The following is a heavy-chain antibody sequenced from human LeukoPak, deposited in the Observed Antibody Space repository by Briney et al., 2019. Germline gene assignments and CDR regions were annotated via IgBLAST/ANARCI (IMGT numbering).Heavy chain of an antibody. D-gene: IGHD2-15*01. Sequence: ASVKVSCKASGYTFTGYYMHWVRQAPGQGLEWMGWINPNSGGTNYAQKFQGRVTMTRDTSMSTAYMELSRLRSDDTAVYYCACLGYCSGGSCLPFDYWGQGTLVTVLS. CDR1: GYTFTGYY. J-gene: IGHJ4*02. CDR3: ACLGYCSGGSCLPFDY. CDR2: INPNSGGT. V-gene: IGHV1-2*02.